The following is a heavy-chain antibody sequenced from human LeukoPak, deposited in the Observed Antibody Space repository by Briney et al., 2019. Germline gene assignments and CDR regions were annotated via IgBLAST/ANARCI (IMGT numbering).Heavy chain of an antibody. CDR2: IKQDGSEK. V-gene: IGHV3-7*04. CDR1: GFTFSNAW. CDR3: ARAPDYYGSGSYYYWFDP. D-gene: IGHD3-10*01. J-gene: IGHJ5*02. Sequence: PGGSLRLSCAASGFTFSNAWMSWVRQAPGKGLEWVANIKQDGSEKYYVDSVKGRFTISRDNAKNSLYLQMNSLRAEDTAAYYCARAPDYYGSGSYYYWFDPWGQGTLVTVSS.